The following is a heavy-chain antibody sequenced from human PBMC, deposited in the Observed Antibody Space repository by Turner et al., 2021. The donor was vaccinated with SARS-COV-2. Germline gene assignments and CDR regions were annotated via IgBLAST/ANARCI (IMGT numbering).Heavy chain of an antibody. CDR1: AGPSSSYA. D-gene: IGHD3-22*01. J-gene: IGHJ5*02. CDR2: IIAILGTA. Sequence: QVRLVRSGAEVQKPGSSLKVPCKASAGPSSSYANSWERQAPGQGLGWMGGIIAILGTANYAQKFQGRVTITGDESTSTAYMELSSLRSEDTAVYYCARARGVDYYESSGQRFGPWGQGTLGTVSS. V-gene: IGHV1-69*01. CDR3: ARARGVDYYESSGQRFGP.